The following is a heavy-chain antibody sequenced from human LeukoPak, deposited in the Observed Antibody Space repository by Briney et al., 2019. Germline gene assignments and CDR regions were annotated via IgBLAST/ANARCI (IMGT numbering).Heavy chain of an antibody. D-gene: IGHD6-6*01. CDR2: SSNIEGT. V-gene: IGHV4-59*01. CDR3: ARVKGSNWLDP. CDR1: GVSISIFY. J-gene: IGHJ5*02. Sequence: TASETLSLTCTVTGVSISIFYWIWIRQPPGKGLEWIGYSSNIEGTYYNPSLKSRVTISLDTSKNQFSLRLNSVTAADTAVYYCARVKGSNWLDPWGQGTLVTVSS.